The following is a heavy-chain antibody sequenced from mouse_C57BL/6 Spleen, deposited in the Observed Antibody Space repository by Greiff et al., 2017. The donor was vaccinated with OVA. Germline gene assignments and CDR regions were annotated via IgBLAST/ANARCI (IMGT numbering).Heavy chain of an antibody. CDR3: ARGDLAGADFDY. V-gene: IGHV1-69*01. CDR1: GYTFTSYW. J-gene: IGHJ2*01. CDR2: IDPSDSYT. D-gene: IGHD3-3*01. Sequence: VQLQQPGAELVMPGASVKLSCKASGYTFTSYWMHWVKQRPGQGLEWIGEIDPSDSYTNYNQKFKGKSTLTVDKSSSTAYMQLSSLTSEDSAVYYCARGDLAGADFDYWGQGTTLTVSS.